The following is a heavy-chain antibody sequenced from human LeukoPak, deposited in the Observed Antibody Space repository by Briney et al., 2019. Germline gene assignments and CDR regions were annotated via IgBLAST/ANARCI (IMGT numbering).Heavy chain of an antibody. D-gene: IGHD1-7*01. CDR2: ISYDGTDK. J-gene: IGHJ3*02. CDR1: GFTFSTYS. Sequence: PGRSLRLSCAASGFTFSTYSMHWVRQPPGKGLEWVALISYDGTDKYHVDSVKGRFTISRDNSNNTLYLQMNSLRPDDTAVYYCARDLKLELALDIWGQGTMVTVSS. CDR3: ARDLKLELALDI. V-gene: IGHV3-30*04.